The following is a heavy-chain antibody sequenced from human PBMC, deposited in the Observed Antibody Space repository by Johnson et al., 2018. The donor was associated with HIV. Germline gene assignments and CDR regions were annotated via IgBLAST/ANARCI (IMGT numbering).Heavy chain of an antibody. CDR1: GFTVSSNY. CDR2: IKSKTDGGTT. D-gene: IGHD6-13*01. J-gene: IGHJ3*02. Sequence: VQLVESGGGLVQPGGSLRLSCAASGFTVSSNYMSWVRQAPGKGLEWVARIKSKTDGGTTDYAAPVKGRFTISRDDSKNTLYLQMNSLKTEDTAVYYCARDWSSWYTVDAFDIWGQGTMVTVSS. V-gene: IGHV3-15*01. CDR3: ARDWSSWYTVDAFDI.